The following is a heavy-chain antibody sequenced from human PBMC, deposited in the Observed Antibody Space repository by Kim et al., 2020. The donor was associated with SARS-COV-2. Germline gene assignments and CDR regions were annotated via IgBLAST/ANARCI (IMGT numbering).Heavy chain of an antibody. Sequence: YGDAVKGRFTISRDKSKTTLYLQMNSLRAADTAVYYCAKGRSTSCYTDFDCWGQGTLVTVSS. D-gene: IGHD2-2*02. V-gene: IGHV3-23*01. CDR3: AKGRSTSCYTDFDC. J-gene: IGHJ4*02.